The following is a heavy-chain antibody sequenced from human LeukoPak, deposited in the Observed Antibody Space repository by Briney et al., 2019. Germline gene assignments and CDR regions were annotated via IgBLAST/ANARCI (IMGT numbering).Heavy chain of an antibody. D-gene: IGHD3-10*01. J-gene: IGHJ4*02. V-gene: IGHV3-23*01. CDR2: LFTGGGRT. CDR1: GFTFNSYL. Sequence: QTGGSLRLSCAASGFTFNSYLMSWVRQAPGKGLEWVSVLFTGGGRTLYADSVKGRFTISGDTSRTTLYLQMNGLRAEDTAVYYCAKECDYSPGHKFDLWGQGTLVTVSS. CDR3: AKECDYSPGHKFDL.